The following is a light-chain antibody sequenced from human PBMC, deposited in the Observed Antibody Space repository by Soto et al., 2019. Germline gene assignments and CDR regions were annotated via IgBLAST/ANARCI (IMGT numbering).Light chain of an antibody. CDR1: SSNIGANYD. CDR3: QSYYSTLSARYV. J-gene: IGLJ1*01. V-gene: IGLV1-40*01. CDR2: GNT. Sequence: QSVLTQPPSVSGAPGQRVTISCPGSSSNIGANYDVHWYQHRPGTAPKLLIFGNTNRPSGVPDRFSGSKSGTSASLAITGLQAEDEGDYYCQSYYSTLSARYVFGTGTKVTFL.